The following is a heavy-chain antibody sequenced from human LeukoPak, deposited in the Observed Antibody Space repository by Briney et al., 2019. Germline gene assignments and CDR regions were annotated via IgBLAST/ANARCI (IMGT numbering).Heavy chain of an antibody. J-gene: IGHJ4*02. V-gene: IGHV7-4-1*02. Sequence: ASVKVSCKASGYTFTSYAMNWVRQAPGQGLEWMGWINTNTGNPTYAQGFTGRFVFSLDTSVSTAYLQISSLKAEDTAVYYCARVPVNFDWLAYYFDYWGQGTLVTVSS. D-gene: IGHD3-9*01. CDR2: INTNTGNP. CDR3: ARVPVNFDWLAYYFDY. CDR1: GYTFTSYA.